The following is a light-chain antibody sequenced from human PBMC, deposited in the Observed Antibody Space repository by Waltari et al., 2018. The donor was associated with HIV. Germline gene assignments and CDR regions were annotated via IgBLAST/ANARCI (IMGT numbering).Light chain of an antibody. CDR3: CSYAGSRGVV. Sequence: SPGQSITISCTGTSSDVGSYNLVSWYQHHPHKAPQVVIYEVTKRPSGVSNRFSGSKSGNTASLTISGLQAEDESDYYCCSYAGSRGVVFGGGTKLTVL. CDR2: EVT. J-gene: IGLJ2*01. V-gene: IGLV2-23*02. CDR1: SSDVGSYNL.